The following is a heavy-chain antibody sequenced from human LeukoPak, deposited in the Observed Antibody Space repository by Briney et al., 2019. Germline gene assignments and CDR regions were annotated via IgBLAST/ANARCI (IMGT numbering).Heavy chain of an antibody. CDR1: GFTFSHHG. D-gene: IGHD1-26*01. CDR2: IRGNGITT. Sequence: GGTLRLSCAASGFTFSHHGMNWVRQAPGKGLEWVSGIRGNGITTYYADSVKGRFTISRDNSKNTLYLQMNSLRAEDTAVYYCAKVGGSYFLTNWGQGTLVTVSS. V-gene: IGHV3-23*01. CDR3: AKVGGSYFLTN. J-gene: IGHJ1*01.